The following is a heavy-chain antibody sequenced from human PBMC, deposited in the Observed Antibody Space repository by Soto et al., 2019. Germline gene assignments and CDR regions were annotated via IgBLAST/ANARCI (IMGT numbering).Heavy chain of an antibody. CDR3: AKDVCRGSTTSCYTRLDF. CDR1: GFTFDDYA. CDR2: ISWDGGRI. J-gene: IGHJ4*02. D-gene: IGHD2-2*02. V-gene: IGHV3-43D*04. Sequence: EMQLVESGGDVVQPGGSLRLSCAASGFTFDDYAMHWVRQAPGKGLEWVSLISWDGGRIYYADSVRGRFIVSRDSSKNSLYLQMSSLRVEDTALSYCAKDVCRGSTTSCYTRLDFWGQGALVTVSS.